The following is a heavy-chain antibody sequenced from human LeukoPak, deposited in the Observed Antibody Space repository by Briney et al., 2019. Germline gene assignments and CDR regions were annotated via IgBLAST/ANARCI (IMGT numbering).Heavy chain of an antibody. CDR3: AKDYYDSSGYHGSAGYFDY. Sequence: GGSLRLSCAASGFTFSSYGMTWVRQAPGKGLEWVSGISGSGGSTYYEDSVKGRFTISRDNSKNTLYLQMNSLRAEDTAVYYCAKDYYDSSGYHGSAGYFDYWGQGALVTVSS. CDR1: GFTFSSYG. V-gene: IGHV3-23*01. D-gene: IGHD3-22*01. CDR2: ISGSGGST. J-gene: IGHJ4*02.